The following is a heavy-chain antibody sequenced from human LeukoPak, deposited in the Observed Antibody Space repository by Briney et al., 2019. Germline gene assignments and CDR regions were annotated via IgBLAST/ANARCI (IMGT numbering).Heavy chain of an antibody. V-gene: IGHV3-9*01. D-gene: IGHD6-19*01. CDR3: AKSGRYSSGWYYFDY. Sequence: GRSLRLSCAASGFTFYDYAMHWVRQAPGKGLEWVSGISWNSGSIGYADSVKGRFTISRDNAKNSLYLQMNSLRAEDTALYYCAKSGRYSSGWYYFDYWGQGTLVSVSS. CDR1: GFTFYDYA. J-gene: IGHJ4*02. CDR2: ISWNSGSI.